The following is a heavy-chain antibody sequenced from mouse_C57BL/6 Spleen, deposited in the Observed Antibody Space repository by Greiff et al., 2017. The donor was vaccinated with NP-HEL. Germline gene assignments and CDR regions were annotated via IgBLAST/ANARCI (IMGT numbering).Heavy chain of an antibody. V-gene: IGHV5-4*01. D-gene: IGHD1-1*01. Sequence: EVKLMESGGGLVKPGGSLKLSCAASGFTFSSYAMSWVRQTPEKRLEWVATISDGGSYTYYPDTVKGRFTISRDNAKNNLYLQMSHLKSEDTAMYYCARDEDYGRAMDYWGQGTSVTVAS. CDR1: GFTFSSYA. CDR3: ARDEDYGRAMDY. J-gene: IGHJ4*01. CDR2: ISDGGSYT.